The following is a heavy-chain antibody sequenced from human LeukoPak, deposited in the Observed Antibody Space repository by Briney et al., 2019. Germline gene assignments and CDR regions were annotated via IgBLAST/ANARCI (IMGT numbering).Heavy chain of an antibody. J-gene: IGHJ4*02. CDR2: ISGSAGST. D-gene: IGHD3-9*01. V-gene: IGHV3-23*01. CDR3: AKDRLLRYFDWSYDY. CDR1: GVTFSSYA. Sequence: PGGSLRLSCAASGVTFSSYAMSWVRQAPGEGLERVSGISGSAGSTYYAGSVKGRFTISRDNSKNTLYLQMNGLRAEDTAVYYCAKDRLLRYFDWSYDYWGQGTLVTVSS.